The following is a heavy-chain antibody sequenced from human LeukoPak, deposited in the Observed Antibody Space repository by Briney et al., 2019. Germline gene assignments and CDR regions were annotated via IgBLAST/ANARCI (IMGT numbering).Heavy chain of an antibody. Sequence: SSETLSLTCTVSGGSISSYYWSWIRQPPGKGLEWIAYISDIGSINYNPSLKSRVTISSDTSKNQFSLKLSSVTAADTAVYYCARHRFGHLFDYWGQGTLVFVSS. CDR2: ISDIGSI. CDR1: GGSISSYY. V-gene: IGHV4-59*01. J-gene: IGHJ4*02. D-gene: IGHD3-16*01. CDR3: ARHRFGHLFDY.